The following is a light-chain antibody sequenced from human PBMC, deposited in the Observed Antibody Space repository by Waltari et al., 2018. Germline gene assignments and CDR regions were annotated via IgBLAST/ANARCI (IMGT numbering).Light chain of an antibody. CDR1: ISHLGTNY. J-gene: IGLJ3*02. CDR2: RNN. Sequence: QSVLPQPPSASGTPGQRVTISCSGSISHLGTNYVNCYQQFPGTAPKLLIQRNNQRPSGVPDRFSGSKSGTSASLAISGLRSEDEADYYCASWDDSLSVGVFGGGTKLTVL. V-gene: IGLV1-47*01. CDR3: ASWDDSLSVGV.